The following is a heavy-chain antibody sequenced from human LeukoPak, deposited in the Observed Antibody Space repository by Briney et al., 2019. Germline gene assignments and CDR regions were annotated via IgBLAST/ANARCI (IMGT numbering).Heavy chain of an antibody. CDR2: ISYDGSNK. Sequence: QAGGSLRLSCAASGFTFSRYWIHWVRQAPGKGLEWVAVISYDGSNKYYADSVKGRFTISRDNSKDTLYLQMNSLRAEDTAVYYCARDSRWLVMRFDYWGQGTLVTVSS. CDR3: ARDSRWLVMRFDY. V-gene: IGHV3-30-3*01. D-gene: IGHD6-19*01. J-gene: IGHJ4*02. CDR1: GFTFSRYW.